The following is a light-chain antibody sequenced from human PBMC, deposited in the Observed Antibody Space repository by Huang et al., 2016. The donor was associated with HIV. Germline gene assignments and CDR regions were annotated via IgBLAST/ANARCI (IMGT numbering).Light chain of an antibody. CDR1: QSLLHTDGKTS. Sequence: DIVMTQTPLSLSVIPGQPASISCKSSQSLLHTDGKTSLYWYLQKPGQSPHHLIYERSRRLSGVPDRFRGSGSGTDFTRKISRVEAEDVGVYYCMQGIHLPFTFGPGTKVDIK. CDR3: MQGIHLPFT. J-gene: IGKJ3*01. V-gene: IGKV2-29*02. CDR2: ERS.